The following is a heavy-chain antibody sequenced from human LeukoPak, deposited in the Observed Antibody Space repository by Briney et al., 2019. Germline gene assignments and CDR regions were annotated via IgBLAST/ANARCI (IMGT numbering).Heavy chain of an antibody. CDR2: IYYSGST. Sequence: SETLSLTCSVSGGSISRYYWSWIRQPPGKGLEWIGYIYYSGSTNYNPSLKSRVTISVDTSKNQFSLWLTSVTAADTAVYYCARDLRLSNYYYYYMDVWGKGTTVTVSS. CDR1: GGSISRYY. J-gene: IGHJ6*03. D-gene: IGHD6-19*01. CDR3: ARDLRLSNYYYYYMDV. V-gene: IGHV4-59*01.